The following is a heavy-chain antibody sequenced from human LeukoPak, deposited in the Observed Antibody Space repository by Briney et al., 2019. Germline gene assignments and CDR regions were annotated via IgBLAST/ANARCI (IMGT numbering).Heavy chain of an antibody. Sequence: ASVKVSCKVSGYTLTELSMHWVRQAPGQGLEWMGGIIPIFGTANYAQKFQGRVTITADESTSTAYMELSSLRSEDTAVYYCARGAYYYDSSGYSGGDYWGQGTLVTVSS. V-gene: IGHV1-69*13. J-gene: IGHJ4*02. CDR2: IIPIFGTA. CDR1: GYTLTELS. D-gene: IGHD3-22*01. CDR3: ARGAYYYDSSGYSGGDY.